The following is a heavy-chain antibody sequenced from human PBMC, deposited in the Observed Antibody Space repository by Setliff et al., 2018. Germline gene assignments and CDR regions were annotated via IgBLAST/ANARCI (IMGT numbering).Heavy chain of an antibody. CDR3: ARENGYCSGGACYFMFDY. CDR2: IHYSGTT. V-gene: IGHV4-59*11. J-gene: IGHJ4*02. CDR1: GGSSSSHY. D-gene: IGHD2-15*01. Sequence: SETLSLTCTVSGGSSSSHYWGWIRQPPGKGLEWIGYIHYSGTTNYNPSLKSRVTLSLDTAKNQFSLELRAVTAADTALYYCARENGYCSGGACYFMFDYWGQGTLVTVSS.